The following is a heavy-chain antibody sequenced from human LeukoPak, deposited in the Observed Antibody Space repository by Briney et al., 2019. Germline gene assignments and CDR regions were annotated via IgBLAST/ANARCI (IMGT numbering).Heavy chain of an antibody. CDR3: ARDYGDYAWFDP. Sequence: SETLSLTCTVSGGSISSYYWSWIRQPPGKGLEWIGYIYYSGSTNYNPSLKSRVTIPVDTSKNQFSLKLSSVTAADTAVYYCARDYGDYAWFDPWGQGTLVTVSS. J-gene: IGHJ5*02. V-gene: IGHV4-59*01. CDR1: GGSISSYY. CDR2: IYYSGST. D-gene: IGHD4-17*01.